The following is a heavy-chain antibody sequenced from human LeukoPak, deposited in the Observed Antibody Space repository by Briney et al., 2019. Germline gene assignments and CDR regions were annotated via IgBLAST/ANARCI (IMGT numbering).Heavy chain of an antibody. CDR3: ARASMARPVDY. J-gene: IGHJ4*02. CDR1: GGSFSGYY. CDR2: INHSGST. V-gene: IGHV4-34*01. D-gene: IGHD2/OR15-2a*01. Sequence: PSETLSLTCAAYGGSFSGYYWSWIRQPPWKGLEWIGEINHSGSTNYNPSLKSRVTISVDTSKNQFSLKLSSVTAADTAVYYCARASMARPVDYWGQGTLVTVSS.